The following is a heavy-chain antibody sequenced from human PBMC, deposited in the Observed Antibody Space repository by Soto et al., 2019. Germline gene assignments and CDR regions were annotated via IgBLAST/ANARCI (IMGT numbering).Heavy chain of an antibody. V-gene: IGHV3-7*01. D-gene: IGHD3-16*02. Sequence: EVQLVESGGGFVQPGGSLRLSCGASGFTFSSYYMRWVRQAPGKGLEWVADIRQNANYQNYGDSVKGRFTISRDNAKQSLILQMNSHRAEDTALYYCVRESVIGKADDDFDVWGQGTMVTVSS. J-gene: IGHJ3*01. CDR1: GFTFSSYY. CDR3: VRESVIGKADDDFDV. CDR2: IRQNANYQ.